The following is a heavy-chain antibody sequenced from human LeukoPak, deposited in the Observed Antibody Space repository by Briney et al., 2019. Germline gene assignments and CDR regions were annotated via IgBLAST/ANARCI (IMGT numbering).Heavy chain of an antibody. D-gene: IGHD1-26*01. V-gene: IGHV3-74*01. CDR2: INSDGSST. CDR1: GFTFSSYW. Sequence: GGSLRLSCAASGFTFSSYWMHWVRQAPGKGLVWVSRINSDGSSTSYADSVKGRFTISRDNAKNSLYLQMNSLRAEDTALYYCAKDPTSGSYDLGAFDIWGQGTMVTVSS. J-gene: IGHJ3*02. CDR3: AKDPTSGSYDLGAFDI.